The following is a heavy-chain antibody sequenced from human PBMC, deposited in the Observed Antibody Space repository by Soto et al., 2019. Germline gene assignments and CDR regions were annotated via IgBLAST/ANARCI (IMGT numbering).Heavy chain of an antibody. J-gene: IGHJ3*01. CDR3: ARGKVPNV. Sequence: PSETLSLTCTVSGGSINNYYWGWIRQPPGKGLEWIGSIYYSGSTYYNPSLKSRVTISVDTSKNQFSLKLTSVTAADTAVYYCARGKVPNVWGQGTMVTVSS. CDR2: IYYSGST. V-gene: IGHV4-59*08. CDR1: GGSINNYY.